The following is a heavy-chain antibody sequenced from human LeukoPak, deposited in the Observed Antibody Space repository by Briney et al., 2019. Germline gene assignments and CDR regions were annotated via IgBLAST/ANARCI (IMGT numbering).Heavy chain of an antibody. D-gene: IGHD4-17*01. J-gene: IGHJ4*02. V-gene: IGHV3-73*01. CDR1: GFTFSGSA. CDR2: IRSKANSYAT. CDR3: TTGLTTLE. Sequence: GGSLRLSCAASGFTFSGSAMRWVRQASGKGLEWVGRIRSKANSYATAYAASVKGRFTISRDDSKNTAYLQMNSLKTEDTAVYYCTTGLTTLEWGQGTLVTVSS.